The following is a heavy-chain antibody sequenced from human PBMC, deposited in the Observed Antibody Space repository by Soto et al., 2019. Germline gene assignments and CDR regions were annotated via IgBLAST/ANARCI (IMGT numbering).Heavy chain of an antibody. CDR3: AKGGRGIDIFIDS. V-gene: IGHV3-23*01. J-gene: IGHJ4*02. D-gene: IGHD3-9*01. CDR1: GFTFSNYA. Sequence: EVQLLESGGGLEQPGGSLRISCVASGFTFSNYAMNWIRQAPGKGLERVSSLSGSDDRTFFADSVKGSFTISRDNSKDTVFLQMNNLRGEDTALYYCAKGGRGIDIFIDSWGQGTLVSVSS. CDR2: LSGSDDRT.